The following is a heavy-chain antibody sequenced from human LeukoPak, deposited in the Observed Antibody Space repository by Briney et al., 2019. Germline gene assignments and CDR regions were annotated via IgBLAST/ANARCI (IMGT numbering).Heavy chain of an antibody. CDR1: GFTFSDYG. J-gene: IGHJ4*02. CDR3: AKDRGDYFYDYFDY. D-gene: IGHD3-22*01. V-gene: IGHV3-30*02. CDR2: VRYDGSNT. Sequence: GGSLRLSCVASGFTFSDYGMHWVRQAPGKGLEWVAFVRYDGSNTYYPDSTKGRFTISRDNTKNTVFLQMTRLRVEDSAVYFCAKDRGDYFYDYFDYWGQGTLVTVSS.